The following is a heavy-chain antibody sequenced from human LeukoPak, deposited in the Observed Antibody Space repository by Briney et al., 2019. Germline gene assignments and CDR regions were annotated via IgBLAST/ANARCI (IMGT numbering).Heavy chain of an antibody. CDR3: TTYGDYECLSDH. CDR1: GFTFSDPW. CDR2: IKSIADLAAT. J-gene: IGHJ5*02. D-gene: IGHD4-17*01. Sequence: GGSLRLSCAASGFTFSDPWMSWVREAPGKGLGWVGRIKSIADLAATEYAAAVQGRLTISRDDSTNTLYLQMDSLKSEDTAVYYCTTYGDYECLSDHWGQGTLVTVSS. V-gene: IGHV3-15*01.